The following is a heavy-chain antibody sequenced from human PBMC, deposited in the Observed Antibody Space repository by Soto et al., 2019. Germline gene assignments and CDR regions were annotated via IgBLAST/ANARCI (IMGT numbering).Heavy chain of an antibody. D-gene: IGHD2-2*01. CDR3: ARDQVQAALLGWFDP. V-gene: IGHV4-59*01. J-gene: IGHJ5*02. CDR2: IYYSGST. Sequence: QVQLQESGPGLVKPSETLSLTCTVSGGSISSYYRSWIRQPPGEGREWIGYIYYSGSTNYNPSLKSRVTISVDTSKNQFSLKLSSVTAADTAVYYCARDQVQAALLGWFDPWGQGTLVTVSS. CDR1: GGSISSYY.